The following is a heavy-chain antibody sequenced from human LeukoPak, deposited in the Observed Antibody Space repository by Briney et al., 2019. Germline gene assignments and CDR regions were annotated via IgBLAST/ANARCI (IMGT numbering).Heavy chain of an antibody. V-gene: IGHV3-7*04. CDR2: IKQDGSDI. CDR1: GFTFSTYW. CDR3: ARGIHGALDY. Sequence: GGSPRLSCEASGFTFSTYWMAWVRQAPGKGLEWVANIKQDGSDINYVDSVKGRFIISRDNAKNSLYLQMNSLRAEDTALYFCARGIHGALDYWGQGTLVTVSS. D-gene: IGHD5-24*01. J-gene: IGHJ4*02.